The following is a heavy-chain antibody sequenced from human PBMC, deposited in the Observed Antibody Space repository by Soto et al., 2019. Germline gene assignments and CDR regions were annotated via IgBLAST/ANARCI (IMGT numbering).Heavy chain of an antibody. CDR1: GGTFSSYA. Sequence: ASVKVSCKASGGTFSSYAISWVRQAPGQGLEWMGGIIPIFGTANYAQKFQGRVTITADESTSTAYMELSSLRSEDTAVYYCARDLGGYSGYDRTSGSAFDIWGQGTMVTVSS. J-gene: IGHJ3*02. CDR2: IIPIFGTA. V-gene: IGHV1-69*13. CDR3: ARDLGGYSGYDRTSGSAFDI. D-gene: IGHD5-12*01.